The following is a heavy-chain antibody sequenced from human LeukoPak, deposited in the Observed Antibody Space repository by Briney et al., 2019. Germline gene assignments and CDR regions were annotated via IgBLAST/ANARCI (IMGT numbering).Heavy chain of an antibody. J-gene: IGHJ4*02. CDR3: ARDLSRRGYGPFDY. CDR2: ISSSSSYI. D-gene: IGHD5-12*01. CDR1: GFTFSSYS. V-gene: IGHV3-21*01. Sequence: PGGFLRLSCAASGFTFSSYSMNWVRQAPGKGLEWVSSISSSSSYIYYADSAKGRFTISRDNAKNSLYLQMNSLRAEDTAVYYCARDLSRRGYGPFDYWGQGTLVTVSS.